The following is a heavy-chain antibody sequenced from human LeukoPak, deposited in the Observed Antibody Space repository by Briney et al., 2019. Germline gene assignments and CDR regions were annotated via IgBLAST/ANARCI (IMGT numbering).Heavy chain of an antibody. D-gene: IGHD2-15*01. J-gene: IGHJ5*02. Sequence: PGGPLRLSCAASGFTLSNAWMNWVRQAPGKGLEWVAVISYDGSNKYYADSVKGRFSISRDNSKNTLYLQMNSLRAEDTALYYCARDVGYCSGGSCQEWFDPWGQGTLVTVSS. CDR3: ARDVGYCSGGSCQEWFDP. CDR2: ISYDGSNK. V-gene: IGHV3-30*03. CDR1: GFTLSNAW.